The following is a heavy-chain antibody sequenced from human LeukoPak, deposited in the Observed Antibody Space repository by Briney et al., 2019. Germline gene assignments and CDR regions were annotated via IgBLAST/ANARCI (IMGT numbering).Heavy chain of an antibody. CDR2: INTENGGT. Sequence: ASVKVSCKASGYTFTSYDINWVRQAPGQGLQWMGWINTENGGTKFAEEFQGRVTMTSDTSTNTVHLELRSLRSDDTAMYYCARDVTATYCLNPWGQGSLVTVSS. D-gene: IGHD2-21*02. CDR1: GYTFTSYD. CDR3: ARDVTATYCLNP. J-gene: IGHJ5*02. V-gene: IGHV1-2*02.